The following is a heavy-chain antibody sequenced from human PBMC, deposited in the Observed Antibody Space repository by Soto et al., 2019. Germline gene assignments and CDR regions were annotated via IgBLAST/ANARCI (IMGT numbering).Heavy chain of an antibody. CDR2: IYYSGST. D-gene: IGHD4-4*01. V-gene: IGHV4-31*03. Sequence: SETLSLTCTVSGGPISSGGYYWSWIRQHPGKGLEWIGYIYYSGSTYYNPSLKSRVTISVDTSKNQFSLKLSSVTAADTAVYYGAKSYSNYRKGSNWFDPWGQGTLVTVSS. CDR1: GGPISSGGYY. CDR3: AKSYSNYRKGSNWFDP. J-gene: IGHJ5*02.